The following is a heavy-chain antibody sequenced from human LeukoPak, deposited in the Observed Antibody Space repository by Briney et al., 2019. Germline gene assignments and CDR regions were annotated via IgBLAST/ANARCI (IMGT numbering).Heavy chain of an antibody. V-gene: IGHV3-30*18. Sequence: PGGSLRLSCAASGFTFSSYGMHWVRQAPGKGLEWVAVISYDGSNKYYADSVKGRFTISRDNSKNTLYLQMNSLRAEDTAVYYCAKGSGPSGTYHFFDHWGQGTLVIVSA. D-gene: IGHD1-26*01. J-gene: IGHJ4*02. CDR1: GFTFSSYG. CDR2: ISYDGSNK. CDR3: AKGSGPSGTYHFFDH.